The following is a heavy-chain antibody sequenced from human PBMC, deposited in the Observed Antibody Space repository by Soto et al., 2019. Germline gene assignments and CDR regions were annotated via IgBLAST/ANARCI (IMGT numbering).Heavy chain of an antibody. J-gene: IGHJ4*02. Sequence: PSETLSLTCTVSGGSISSGGYYWSWIRQHPGKGLEWIGYIYYSGSTYYNPPLKSRVTISVDTSKNQFSLKLSSVTAADTAVYYCASDRYDSSGYYIDYWGQGTLVTVSS. CDR3: ASDRYDSSGYYIDY. CDR2: IYYSGST. D-gene: IGHD3-22*01. V-gene: IGHV4-31*03. CDR1: GGSISSGGYY.